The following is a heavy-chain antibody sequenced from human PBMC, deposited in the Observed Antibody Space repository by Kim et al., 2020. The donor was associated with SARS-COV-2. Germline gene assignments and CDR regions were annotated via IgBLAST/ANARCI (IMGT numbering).Heavy chain of an antibody. CDR2: K. Sequence: KYTAASVKGRFPISGDNSKNTLYLQMNSLRAEDTALYYCARVDGVGADDYWGQGTLVTVSS. D-gene: IGHD1-26*01. V-gene: IGHV3-30*01. J-gene: IGHJ4*02. CDR3: ARVDGVGADDY.